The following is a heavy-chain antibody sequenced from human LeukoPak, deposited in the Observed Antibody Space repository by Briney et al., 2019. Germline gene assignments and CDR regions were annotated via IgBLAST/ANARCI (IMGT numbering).Heavy chain of an antibody. CDR3: ARANPLHCSSTSCLFDY. J-gene: IGHJ4*02. CDR1: GYTFTDYY. D-gene: IGHD2-2*01. CDR2: INPNNGGT. V-gene: IGHV1-2*04. Sequence: ASVKVSCKASGYTFTDYYMHWVRQAPGQGLEWMGRINPNNGGTYSTQKFQGWVTMTRDTSISTAYMELSRLTSDDTAVYYCARANPLHCSSTSCLFDYWGQGSLVTVSS.